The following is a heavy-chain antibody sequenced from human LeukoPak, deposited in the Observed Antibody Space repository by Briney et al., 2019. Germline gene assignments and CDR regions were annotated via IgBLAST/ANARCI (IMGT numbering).Heavy chain of an antibody. CDR1: DGSISSGGYY. V-gene: IGHV4-31*03. J-gene: IGHJ4*02. CDR3: ARVDCSSTSCYSFDPYYFDY. Sequence: SETLSLTCTVPDGSISSGGYYWSWIRRHPGKGLEWIGYIYYSGSTYYNPSLKSRVTISVDTSKNQFSLKLSSVTAADTAVYYCARVDCSSTSCYSFDPYYFDYWGQGTLVTVSS. CDR2: IYYSGST. D-gene: IGHD2-2*01.